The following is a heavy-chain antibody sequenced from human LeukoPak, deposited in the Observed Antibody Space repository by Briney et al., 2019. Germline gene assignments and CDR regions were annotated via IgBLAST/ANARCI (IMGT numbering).Heavy chain of an antibody. D-gene: IGHD3-16*01. Sequence: GGSLRLSCAASGFTFSSYSMNWVRQAPGKGLEWVSYISSSSSTIYYADSVKGRFTISRDNAKNSLYLQMNSLRAEDTAVYYCARGSRYDSNDYWGQGTLVTVSS. CDR1: GFTFSSYS. CDR3: ARGSRYDSNDY. CDR2: ISSSSSTI. J-gene: IGHJ4*02. V-gene: IGHV3-48*04.